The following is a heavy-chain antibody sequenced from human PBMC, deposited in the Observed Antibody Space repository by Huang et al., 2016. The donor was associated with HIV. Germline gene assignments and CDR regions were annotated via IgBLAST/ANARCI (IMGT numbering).Heavy chain of an antibody. J-gene: IGHJ4*02. CDR1: GGSFSDFY. CDR2: INHGGDT. D-gene: IGHD2-21*01. Sequence: QVQIEQWGSGLLKPSETLSLTCAFYGGSFSDFYWSWIRQSPGKGLEWIGEINHGGDTNYNPSLESRVTMSMDMSKSQFSLTLKSMTAADTAVYYCASDDRLYSRHVGRYWGQGNLVSVSS. CDR3: ASDDRLYSRHVGRY. V-gene: IGHV4-34*01.